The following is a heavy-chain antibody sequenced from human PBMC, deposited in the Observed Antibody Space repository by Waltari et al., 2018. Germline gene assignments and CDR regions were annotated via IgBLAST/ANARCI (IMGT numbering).Heavy chain of an antibody. J-gene: IGHJ4*02. V-gene: IGHV4-34*01. D-gene: IGHD6-6*01. CDR3: ARVQEYVRDY. CDR1: GGSFSDYY. CDR2: INHSGST. Sequence: QVQLQQWGAGLLKPSETLSLTCAVYGGSFSDYYWSWIRQPPGKGLEWIGEINHSGSTNYNPSLKSRITISIDTSKNQFSLKLNSVTAADTAVYYCARVQEYVRDYWGQGTLVTVSS.